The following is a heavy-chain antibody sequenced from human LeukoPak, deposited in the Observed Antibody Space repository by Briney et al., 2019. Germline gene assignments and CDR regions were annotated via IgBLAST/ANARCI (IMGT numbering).Heavy chain of an antibody. J-gene: IGHJ6*04. CDR3: ARAAYSSAVYYYGMDV. Sequence: SETLSLTCTVSGGSISSYYWSWIRQPPGKGLEWIGYIYYSGSTNYNPSLKSRVTISVDTSENQFSLKLSYVTAADTAVYYCARAAYSSAVYYYGMDVWGKGTTVTVSS. D-gene: IGHD6-25*01. V-gene: IGHV4-59*01. CDR2: IYYSGST. CDR1: GGSISSYY.